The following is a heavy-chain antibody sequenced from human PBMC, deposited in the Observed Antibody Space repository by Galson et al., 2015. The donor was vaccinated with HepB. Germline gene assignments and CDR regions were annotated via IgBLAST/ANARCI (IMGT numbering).Heavy chain of an antibody. CDR3: ARAQYYDFWSGYYYGMDV. J-gene: IGHJ6*02. CDR2: IIPIFGTA. CDR1: GGTFSSYA. D-gene: IGHD3-3*01. V-gene: IGHV1-69*13. Sequence: SVKVSCKASGGTFSSYAISWVRQAPGQGLEWMGGIIPIFGTANYAQKFQGRVTITADESTSTAYMELSSLRSEDTAVYYCARAQYYDFWSGYYYGMDVWGQGTTVTVSS.